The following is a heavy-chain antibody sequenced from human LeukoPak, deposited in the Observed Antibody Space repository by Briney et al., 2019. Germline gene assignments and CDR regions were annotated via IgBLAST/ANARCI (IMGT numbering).Heavy chain of an antibody. J-gene: IGHJ4*02. V-gene: IGHV3-21*01. CDR1: GFTLSTYN. CDR2: ISTSSSYI. CDR3: ARDRDWNSGFDY. Sequence: GGSLRLSCAASGFTLSTYNMKWVRQAPGKGLEWVSSISTSSSYIYYADSVKGRFTISRDNARNSLYLQMNSLRAEDTAVHYCARDRDWNSGFDYWGQGTLVTVSS. D-gene: IGHD1-7*01.